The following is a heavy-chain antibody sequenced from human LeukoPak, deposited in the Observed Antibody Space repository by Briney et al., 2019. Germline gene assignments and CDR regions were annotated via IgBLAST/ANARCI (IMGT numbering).Heavy chain of an antibody. J-gene: IGHJ4*02. CDR1: GFTVSSNY. CDR3: AKGAVRGVIPFDY. CDR2: ISGSGGST. V-gene: IGHV3-23*01. D-gene: IGHD3-10*01. Sequence: PGGSLRLSCAASGFTVSSNYMTWVRQAPGKGLEWVSVISGSGGSTYYADSVKGRFTISRDNSKNTLYLQMNSLRAEDTAVYYCAKGAVRGVIPFDYWGQGTLVTVSS.